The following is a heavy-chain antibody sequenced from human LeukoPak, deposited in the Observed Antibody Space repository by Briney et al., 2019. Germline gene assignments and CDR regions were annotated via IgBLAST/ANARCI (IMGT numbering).Heavy chain of an antibody. V-gene: IGHV3-7*01. CDR3: ARADYDFWSGGGWFDP. CDR2: IKQDGSEK. CDR1: GFTFSSYA. D-gene: IGHD3-3*01. J-gene: IGHJ5*02. Sequence: GGSLRLSCAASGFTFSSYAMSWVRQAPGKGLEWVANIKQDGSEKYYVDSVKGRFTLSRDNAKNSLYLQMNSLRAEDTAVYYCARADYDFWSGGGWFDPWGQGTLVTVSS.